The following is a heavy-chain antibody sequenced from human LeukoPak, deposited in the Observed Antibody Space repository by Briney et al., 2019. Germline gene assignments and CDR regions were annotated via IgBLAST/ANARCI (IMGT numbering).Heavy chain of an antibody. CDR2: IYYSGST. Sequence: SETLSLTCTVSGGSISSYYWSWIRQPPGKGLEWIGYIYYSGSTNYNPSLKSRVTISVDTSKNQFSLKLSSVTAADTAVYYCARVGEGRYFDWLPIDYWGQGTLVTVSS. J-gene: IGHJ4*02. D-gene: IGHD3-9*01. CDR3: ARVGEGRYFDWLPIDY. CDR1: GGSISSYY. V-gene: IGHV4-59*01.